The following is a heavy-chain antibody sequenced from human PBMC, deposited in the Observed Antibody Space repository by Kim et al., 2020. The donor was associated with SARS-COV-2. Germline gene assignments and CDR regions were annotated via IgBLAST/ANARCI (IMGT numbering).Heavy chain of an antibody. CDR1: GGTFSSYA. J-gene: IGHJ4*02. CDR2: IIPIFGTA. Sequence: SVKVSCKASGGTFSSYAISWVRQAPGQGLEWMGGIIPIFGTANYAQKFQGRVTITADKSTSTAYMELSSLRSEDTAVYYCARMYYDSSGYYSSIPLDYWGQGTLVTVSS. V-gene: IGHV1-69*06. D-gene: IGHD3-22*01. CDR3: ARMYYDSSGYYSSIPLDY.